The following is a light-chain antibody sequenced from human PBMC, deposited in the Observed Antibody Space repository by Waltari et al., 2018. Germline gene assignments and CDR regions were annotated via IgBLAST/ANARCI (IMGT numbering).Light chain of an antibody. J-gene: IGLJ1*01. CDR2: QDT. Sequence: SYELTQPPSVSVSPGQTASITCSGDKLGDKYACWYQQKPGQSPVVVIYQDTKRPSGSPERFSGSNSGNTVTLTISETQAMDEADYYCQAWDSNSYVFGTGTKVTVL. CDR1: KLGDKY. CDR3: QAWDSNSYV. V-gene: IGLV3-1*01.